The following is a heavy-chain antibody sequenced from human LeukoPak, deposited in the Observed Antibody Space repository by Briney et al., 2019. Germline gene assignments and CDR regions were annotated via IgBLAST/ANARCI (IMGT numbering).Heavy chain of an antibody. D-gene: IGHD6-19*01. J-gene: IGHJ4*02. V-gene: IGHV4-34*01. Sequence: SETLSLTCAVYGGSFSGYYWSWIRQPPGKGLEWIGEINHSGSTNYNPSFKSRVTISVDTSKNQFSLKLSSVTAADTAVYYCARGSGIAVAPVGWGQGTLVTVSS. CDR2: INHSGST. CDR1: GGSFSGYY. CDR3: ARGSGIAVAPVG.